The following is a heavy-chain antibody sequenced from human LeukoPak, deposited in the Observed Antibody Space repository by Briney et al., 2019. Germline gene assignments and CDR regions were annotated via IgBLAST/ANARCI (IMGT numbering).Heavy chain of an antibody. CDR3: ARDQGILTLYYYYGMDV. V-gene: IGHV3-30*03. D-gene: IGHD3-9*01. CDR2: ISYDGSNK. J-gene: IGHJ6*02. Sequence: LSLTCAVYGGSFSGYYWSWIRQPPGKGLEWVAVISYDGSNKYYADSVKGRFTISRDNSKNTLYLQMNSLRAEDTAVYYCARDQGILTLYYYYGMDVWGQGTTVTVSS. CDR1: GGSFSGYY.